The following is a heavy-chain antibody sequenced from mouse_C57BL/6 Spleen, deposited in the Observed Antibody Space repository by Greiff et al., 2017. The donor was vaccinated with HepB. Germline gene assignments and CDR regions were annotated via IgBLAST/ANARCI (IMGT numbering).Heavy chain of an antibody. CDR3: ARYGNSNPYAMDY. CDR1: GYTFTDYY. D-gene: IGHD2-5*01. Sequence: VQLQQSGPELVKPGASVKISCKASGYTFTDYYMNWVKQSHGKSLEWIGDINPNNGGTSYNQKFKGKATLTVDKSSSTAYMERRSLTSEDSAVYYCARYGNSNPYAMDYWGQGTSVTVSS. V-gene: IGHV1-26*01. CDR2: INPNNGGT. J-gene: IGHJ4*01.